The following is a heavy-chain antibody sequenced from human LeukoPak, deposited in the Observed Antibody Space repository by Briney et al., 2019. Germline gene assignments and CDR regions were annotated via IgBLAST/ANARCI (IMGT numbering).Heavy chain of an antibody. CDR3: AKLGISDGIDY. V-gene: IGHV3-23*01. D-gene: IGHD3-16*01. J-gene: IGHJ4*02. CDR1: GFTFSSHA. Sequence: GGSLRLSCAASGFTFSSHAMTWVRQATGKGLEWGSSITGSGGSTFYAASVKGRFTISRDNSKNTLYLQMNSLRAEDTAVYYCAKLGISDGIDYWGQGTLVTVSS. CDR2: ITGSGGST.